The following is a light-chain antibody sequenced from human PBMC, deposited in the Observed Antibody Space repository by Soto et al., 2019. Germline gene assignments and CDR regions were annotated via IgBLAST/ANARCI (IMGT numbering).Light chain of an antibody. CDR2: EAS. CDR1: STDFVSYNR. Sequence: QSVLTQPPSVSGSPGQSVTISCTGTSTDFVSYNRVSWYQQPPGTAPKLIIYEASNRLSGVPDRFSGSKSGNTASLTISGLQAADEADYYCTLYTSENTYVFGTGTKVTVL. CDR3: TLYTSENTYV. V-gene: IGLV2-18*01. J-gene: IGLJ1*01.